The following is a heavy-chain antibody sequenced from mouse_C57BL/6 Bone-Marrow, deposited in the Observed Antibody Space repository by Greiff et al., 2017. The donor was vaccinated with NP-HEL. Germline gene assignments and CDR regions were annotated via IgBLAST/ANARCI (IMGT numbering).Heavy chain of an antibody. Sequence: VQLKESGPELVKPGASVKISCKASGYAFSSSWMNWVKQRPGKGLEWIGRIYPGDGDTNYNGKFKGKATLTADKSSSTAYMQLSSLTSEDSAVYFCARSTGRYYDLDDWGQGTTLTVSS. CDR2: IYPGDGDT. J-gene: IGHJ2*01. CDR1: GYAFSSSW. V-gene: IGHV1-82*01. CDR3: ARSTGRYYDLDD. D-gene: IGHD2-4*01.